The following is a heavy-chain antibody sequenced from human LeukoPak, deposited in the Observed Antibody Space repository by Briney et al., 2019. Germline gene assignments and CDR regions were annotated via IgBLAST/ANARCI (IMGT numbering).Heavy chain of an antibody. CDR2: IYYSGST. D-gene: IGHD3-16*01. V-gene: IGHV4-59*01. Sequence: SETLSLTCTVSGGSISSYYWSWIRQPPGKGLEWMGYIYYSGSTNYNPSLKSRVTISVDPSKNQSSLKLSSVTAADTAVYYCARGGGSHLYYYYYYMDVWGKGTTVTISS. CDR3: ARGGGSHLYYYYYYMDV. CDR1: GGSISSYY. J-gene: IGHJ6*03.